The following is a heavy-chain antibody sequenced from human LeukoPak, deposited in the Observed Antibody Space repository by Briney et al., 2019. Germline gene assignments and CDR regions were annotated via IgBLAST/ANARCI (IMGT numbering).Heavy chain of an antibody. Sequence: SQTLSLTCAISGDSVSSNSVTWNWLRQSPSRGLEWLGRTYYRSTWYNDYAVSVRGRITVNPDTSKNQFSLHPNSVTPEDTAVYYCARRLTQYDCFDPWGQGILVTVPS. J-gene: IGHJ5*02. CDR1: GDSVSSNSVT. D-gene: IGHD2-2*01. CDR2: TYYRSTWYN. CDR3: ARRLTQYDCFDP. V-gene: IGHV6-1*01.